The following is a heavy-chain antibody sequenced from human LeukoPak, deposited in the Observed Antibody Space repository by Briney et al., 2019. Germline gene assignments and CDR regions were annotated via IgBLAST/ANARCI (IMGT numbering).Heavy chain of an antibody. CDR1: GGSISSSSYY. V-gene: IGHV4-39*07. D-gene: IGHD3-16*02. J-gene: IGHJ4*02. CDR2: INHSGST. Sequence: SETLSLTCTVSGGSISSSSYYWGWIRQPPGKGLEWIGKINHSGSTNYNPSLKSRVTISVDTSKNQFSLKLSSVTAADTAVYYCHSYDYVWGSYRDDYWGQGTLVTVSS. CDR3: HSYDYVWGSYRDDY.